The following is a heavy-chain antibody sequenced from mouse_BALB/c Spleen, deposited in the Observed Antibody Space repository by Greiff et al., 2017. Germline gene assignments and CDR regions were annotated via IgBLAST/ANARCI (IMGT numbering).Heavy chain of an antibody. CDR2: ISDGGSYT. J-gene: IGHJ3*01. CDR3: ARDGGEAFAY. CDR1: GFTFSDYY. V-gene: IGHV5-4*02. Sequence: EVQRVESGGGLVKPGGSLKLSCAASGFTFSDYYMYWVRQTPEKRLEWVATISDGGSYTYYPDSVKGRFTISRDNAKNNLYLQMSSLKSEDTAMYYCARDGGEAFAYWGQGTLVTVSA.